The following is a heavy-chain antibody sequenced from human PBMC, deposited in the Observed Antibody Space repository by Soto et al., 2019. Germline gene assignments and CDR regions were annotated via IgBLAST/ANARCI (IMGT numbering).Heavy chain of an antibody. CDR1: GGSISGYS. J-gene: IGHJ4*02. V-gene: IGHV4-59*01. CDR2: ISYTGST. CDR3: ARDLGGWPDY. Sequence: SETLSLTCTVSGGSISGYSWSWIRQPPGKGLEYIGYISYTGSTNYNPSLKSRVTISLDTSKNQFSLKLTSVTAADTAVYYCARDLGGWPDYWGQGTLVTVSS. D-gene: IGHD2-15*01.